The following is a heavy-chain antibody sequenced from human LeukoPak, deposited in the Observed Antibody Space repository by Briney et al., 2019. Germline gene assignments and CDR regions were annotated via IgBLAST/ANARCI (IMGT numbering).Heavy chain of an antibody. CDR1: GFTFSSYA. CDR2: ISSSSSYI. Sequence: GGSLRLSCAASGFTFSSYAMSWVRQAPGKGLEWVSSISSSSSYIYYADSVKGRFTISRDNAKNSLYLQMNSLRAEDTAVYYCARAGYYDPGLTYYYYYGMDVWGQGTTVTVSS. J-gene: IGHJ6*02. D-gene: IGHD3-3*01. V-gene: IGHV3-21*01. CDR3: ARAGYYDPGLTYYYYYGMDV.